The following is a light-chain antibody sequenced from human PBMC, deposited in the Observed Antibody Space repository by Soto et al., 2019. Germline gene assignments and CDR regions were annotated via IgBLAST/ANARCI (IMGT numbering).Light chain of an antibody. CDR3: QQYGSSPPYT. V-gene: IGKV3-20*01. Sequence: EVVLTQSPGTLSLSPGERATLSCTASQSVSSSYLAWYQQKPGQAPRLLIYDASSRATGISDRFSGSGSGTDFTLTISRLEPEDFAVYYCQQYGSSPPYTFGQGTKLEIK. CDR2: DAS. J-gene: IGKJ2*01. CDR1: QSVSSSY.